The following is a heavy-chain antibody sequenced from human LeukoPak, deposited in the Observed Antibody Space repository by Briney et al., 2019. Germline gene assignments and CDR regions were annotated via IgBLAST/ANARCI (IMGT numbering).Heavy chain of an antibody. J-gene: IGHJ4*02. Sequence: SETLSLTCTVSGGSISSYYWNWIRQPAGKGVEWIGRIYTSGSTNYNPSLKSRVTMSVDTSKNQFSLKLSSVTAADTAMYYCAREGFNYDFAFWGQGTLVTVSS. CDR3: AREGFNYDFAF. CDR2: IYTSGST. D-gene: IGHD3-22*01. CDR1: GGSISSYY. V-gene: IGHV4-4*07.